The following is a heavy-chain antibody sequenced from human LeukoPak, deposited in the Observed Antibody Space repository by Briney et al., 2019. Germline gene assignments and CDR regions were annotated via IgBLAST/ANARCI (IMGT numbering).Heavy chain of an antibody. V-gene: IGHV3-74*01. CDR3: ARALDGEELLGAFDI. J-gene: IGHJ3*02. CDR1: GFTFSSYW. D-gene: IGHD1-26*01. Sequence: PGGSLRLSCAASGFTFSSYWMNWVRQAPGKGLVWVSRIASDGSSTTYADSVKGRFSISRDNAKNTLYLQMNSLRVEDTAVYYCARALDGEELLGAFDIWGQGTMVTVSS. CDR2: IASDGSST.